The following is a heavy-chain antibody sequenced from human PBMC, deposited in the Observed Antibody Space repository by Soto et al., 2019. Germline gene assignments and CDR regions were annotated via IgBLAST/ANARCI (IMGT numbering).Heavy chain of an antibody. V-gene: IGHV4-59*01. CDR2: IYNGEST. D-gene: IGHD6-19*01. J-gene: IGHJ4*02. CDR3: AQTTGWPGFDY. CDR1: GASMNKFY. Sequence: QMQLQESGPGLVKPSETMSLTCTASGASMNKFYWNWIRQPPGKGLEWIGHIYNGESTNYNPSLKSLVTISADTSKNQFSLKLGSVTAADTAVYYCAQTTGWPGFDYWGQGILVIVSS.